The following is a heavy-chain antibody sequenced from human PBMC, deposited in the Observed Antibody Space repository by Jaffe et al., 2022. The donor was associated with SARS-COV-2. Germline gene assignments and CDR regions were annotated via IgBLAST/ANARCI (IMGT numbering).Heavy chain of an antibody. D-gene: IGHD6-6*01. CDR2: TYYRSKWYN. J-gene: IGHJ5*02. CDR1: GDSVSSNSAA. Sequence: QVQLQQSGPGLVKPSQTLSLTCAISGDSVSSNSAAWNWIRQSPSRGLEWLGRTYYRSKWYNDYAVSVKSRITINPDTSKNQFSLQLNSVTPEDTAVYYCAREEGYSSSDGHVEGDWFDPWGQGTLVTVSS. CDR3: AREEGYSSSDGHVEGDWFDP. V-gene: IGHV6-1*01.